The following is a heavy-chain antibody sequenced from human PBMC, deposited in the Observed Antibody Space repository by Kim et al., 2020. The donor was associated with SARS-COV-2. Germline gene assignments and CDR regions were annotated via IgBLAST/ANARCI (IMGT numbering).Heavy chain of an antibody. J-gene: IGHJ6*02. V-gene: IGHV5-51*01. CDR3: AREGAGYSSGWEHYYYGMDV. CDR2: IYPGDSDT. D-gene: IGHD6-19*01. CDR1: GYSFTSYW. Sequence: GESLKISCKGSGYSFTSYWIGWVRQMPGKGLEWMGIIYPGDSDTRYSPSFQGQVTISADKSIRTAYLQWSSLKASDTAMYYCAREGAGYSSGWEHYYYGMDVWGQGTTVTVSS.